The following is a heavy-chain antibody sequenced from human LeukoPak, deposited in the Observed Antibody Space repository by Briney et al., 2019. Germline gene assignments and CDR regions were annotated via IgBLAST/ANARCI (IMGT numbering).Heavy chain of an antibody. J-gene: IGHJ4*02. D-gene: IGHD2-21*02. CDR2: INPHSGGT. CDR1: GFTFSGHY. Sequence: GASVKVSCKASGFTFSGHYIHWVRQAPGQGLEWMGYINPHSGGTSSPQKFQGRVTMTTDTSISAVYMELSSLTSDDTAMYYCVRVVNELLSKNFDYWGQGSLVTVSS. V-gene: IGHV1-2*02. CDR3: VRVVNELLSKNFDY.